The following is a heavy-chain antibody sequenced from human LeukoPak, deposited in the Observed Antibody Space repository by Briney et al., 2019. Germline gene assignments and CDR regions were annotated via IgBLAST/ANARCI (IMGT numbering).Heavy chain of an antibody. D-gene: IGHD3-10*01. J-gene: IGHJ4*02. V-gene: IGHV3-7*01. CDR3: ARARALYGSGASPVYYFDY. CDR1: GFTFSSYW. Sequence: GGSLRLSCAASGFTFSSYWMSWVRQAPGKGLEWVANIKQDGSEKYYVDSVKGRFTISRDNAKNSLYLQMNSLRAEDTAMYYCARARALYGSGASPVYYFDYWGQGTLVTVSS. CDR2: IKQDGSEK.